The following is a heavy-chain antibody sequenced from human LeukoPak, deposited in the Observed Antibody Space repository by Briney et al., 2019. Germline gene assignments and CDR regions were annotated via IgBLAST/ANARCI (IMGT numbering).Heavy chain of an antibody. Sequence: PGGSLRLSCAASGFTFSDYSMNWVRQAPGKGLEWISYVGISSGNTKYADSVKGRFTISGDKAKNSLYLQMNSLRVEDTAVYYCARDHGVFGVDVWGQGTTVTVSS. CDR2: VGISSGNT. V-gene: IGHV3-48*01. D-gene: IGHD3-16*02. CDR1: GFTFSDYS. CDR3: ARDHGVFGVDV. J-gene: IGHJ6*02.